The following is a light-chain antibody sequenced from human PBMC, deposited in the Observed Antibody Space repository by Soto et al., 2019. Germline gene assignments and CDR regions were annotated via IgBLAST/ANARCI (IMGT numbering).Light chain of an antibody. CDR2: KAS. J-gene: IGKJ5*01. Sequence: DIQMTQSPSTLSASVGDRVTITCRASQSLSTWLAWYQQKPGKAPKLLIHKASSLETGVPSRLSASGSGTEFTLTISSLQPDDFATYYCQQYNANPITFGQGTRLEIK. CDR3: QQYNANPIT. CDR1: QSLSTW. V-gene: IGKV1-5*03.